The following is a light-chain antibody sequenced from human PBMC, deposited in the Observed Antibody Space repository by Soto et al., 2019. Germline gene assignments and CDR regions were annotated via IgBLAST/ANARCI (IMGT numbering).Light chain of an antibody. J-gene: IGKJ1*01. CDR3: QQYYSTPWT. CDR1: QSIFYSSNNKNY. CDR2: WAS. V-gene: IGKV4-1*01. Sequence: DIVMTQSPDSLAVSLGERATINCKSSQSIFYSSNNKNYLTWYQQKPGQPPKLLIYWASTRESGVPDRFSGSGSGTDFTLPISSLQAEDVAVYYCQQYYSTPWTFGQGTTVEIK.